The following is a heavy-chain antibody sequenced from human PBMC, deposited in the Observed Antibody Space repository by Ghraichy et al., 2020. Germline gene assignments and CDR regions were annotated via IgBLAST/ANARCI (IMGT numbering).Heavy chain of an antibody. Sequence: ESLNISCTVSGGSISSYYWSWIRQPPGKGLEWIGYIYYSGSTNYNPSLKSRVTISVDTSKNQFSLKLSSVTAADTAVYYCARRRTYYYGSGSYYKMEGYYYYYYMDVWGKGTTVTVSS. CDR1: GGSISSYY. CDR2: IYYSGST. D-gene: IGHD3-10*01. V-gene: IGHV4-59*08. J-gene: IGHJ6*03. CDR3: ARRRTYYYGSGSYYKMEGYYYYYYMDV.